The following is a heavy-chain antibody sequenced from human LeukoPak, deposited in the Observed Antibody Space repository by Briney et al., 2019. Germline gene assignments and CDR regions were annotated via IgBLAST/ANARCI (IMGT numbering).Heavy chain of an antibody. CDR1: GGSISSGGYY. V-gene: IGHV4-31*03. J-gene: IGHJ4*02. Sequence: PSQTLSLTCTVSGGSISSGGYYWRWIRQHPGKGLEWIGYIYYSGSTYYNPSLKSRVTISVDTSKNQFSLKLSSVTAADTAVYYCARLYCSGGSCQIDYWGQGTLVTVSS. CDR2: IYYSGST. D-gene: IGHD2-15*01. CDR3: ARLYCSGGSCQIDY.